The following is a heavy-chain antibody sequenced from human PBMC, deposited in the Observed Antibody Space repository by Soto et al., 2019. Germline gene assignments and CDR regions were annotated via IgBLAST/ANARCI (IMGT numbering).Heavy chain of an antibody. CDR3: ARIRSSARTVHGSGRIDFDY. CDR2: INAGNGNT. V-gene: IGHV1-3*01. CDR1: GYTFTSYA. J-gene: IGHJ4*02. Sequence: EASVKVSCKASGYTFTSYAMHWVRQAPGQRLEWMGWINAGNGNTKYSQKFQGRVTITRDTSASTAYMELSSLRSEDTAVYYCARIRSSARTVHGSGRIDFDYWGQGTLVTVSS. D-gene: IGHD3-10*01.